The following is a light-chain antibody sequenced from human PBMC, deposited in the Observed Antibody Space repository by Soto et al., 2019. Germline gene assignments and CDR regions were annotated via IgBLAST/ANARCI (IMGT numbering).Light chain of an antibody. J-gene: IGKJ4*01. V-gene: IGKV3-20*01. Sequence: EIVMTQSPSTLSVSTGERAXXXXXXSESVGSTYVAWYQQKPGQAPRLLIYAASTRATGIPDRFTGSGSGTDFALTISRLEPEDFAVYFCQQYDTSPLTFGGGTKVAIK. CDR2: AAS. CDR3: QQYDTSPLT. CDR1: ESVGSTY.